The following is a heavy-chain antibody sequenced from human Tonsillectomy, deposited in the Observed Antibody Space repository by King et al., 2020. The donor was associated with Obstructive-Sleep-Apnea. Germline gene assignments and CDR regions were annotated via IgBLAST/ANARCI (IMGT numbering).Heavy chain of an antibody. Sequence: VQLVESGGRLVKPGGSLRLSCAASGFTFSDYYMSWIRQAPGKGLEWGSYISSSSSYTNYAYSVKGRFTISRYNAKNSLYLQSKSLRTEDTAAYYCARDQVATQDDPPDYWGQGTLVTVSS. CDR1: GFTFSDYY. CDR3: ARDQVATQDDPPDY. V-gene: IGHV3-11*06. CDR2: ISSSSSYT. D-gene: IGHD5-12*01. J-gene: IGHJ4*02.